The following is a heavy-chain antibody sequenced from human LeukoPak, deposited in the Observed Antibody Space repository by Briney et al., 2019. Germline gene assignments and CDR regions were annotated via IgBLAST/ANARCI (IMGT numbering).Heavy chain of an antibody. CDR3: AKVIAAAGMAY. CDR2: ISGSGGST. CDR1: GFTFSSYA. D-gene: IGHD6-13*01. Sequence: GGSLRLSCAASGFTFSSYAMSWVRQAPGKGLELVSAISGSGGSTYYADSVKGRFTISRDNSKNTLYLQMNSLRAEDTAVYYCAKVIAAAGMAYWGQGTLVTVSS. J-gene: IGHJ4*02. V-gene: IGHV3-23*01.